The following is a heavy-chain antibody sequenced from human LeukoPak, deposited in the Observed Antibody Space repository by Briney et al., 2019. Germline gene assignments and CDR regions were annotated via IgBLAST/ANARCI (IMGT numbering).Heavy chain of an antibody. D-gene: IGHD2/OR15-2a*01. CDR1: GGSISSSPYY. Sequence: PSETLSLTCTVSGGSISSSPYYWDWIRQPPGKGLEWIGSFSYSGSTYYNPSLKSRVTISVDTSKNRFSLRLSSVTAADTAMFYCARRTFPLYFDYWGQGTLVTVSS. CDR3: ARRTFPLYFDY. J-gene: IGHJ4*02. V-gene: IGHV4-39*01. CDR2: FSYSGST.